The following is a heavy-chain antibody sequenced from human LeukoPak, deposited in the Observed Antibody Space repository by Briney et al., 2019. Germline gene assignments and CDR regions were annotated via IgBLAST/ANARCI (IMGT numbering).Heavy chain of an antibody. D-gene: IGHD2-15*01. V-gene: IGHV3-66*01. J-gene: IGHJ4*02. CDR1: GFTVSSNY. CDR3: ARGDRAASGFDY. CDR2: FYTSGRT. Sequence: GGSLRLSCVASGFTVSSNYLNWVRQAPGKGLEWVSVFYTSGRTYYADSVKGRFTISRDSSKNTLYLQMNSLRAEDTAVYYCARGDRAASGFDYWGQGTLVTVST.